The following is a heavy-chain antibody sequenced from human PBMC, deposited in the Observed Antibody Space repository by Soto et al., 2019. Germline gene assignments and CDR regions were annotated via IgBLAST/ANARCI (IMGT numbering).Heavy chain of an antibody. V-gene: IGHV4-4*07. Sequence: QVQLQESGPGLVKPSETLSLTCTASGGSISSYYWSWIRQPAGKGLEWIGRIYTSGSTNYNPTLKSRVTISVDTSKNQFSLKLSSVTAADTAVYYCARDRNYGPYLDYWGQGTLVPVSS. J-gene: IGHJ4*02. CDR1: GGSISSYY. D-gene: IGHD4-17*01. CDR3: ARDRNYGPYLDY. CDR2: IYTSGST.